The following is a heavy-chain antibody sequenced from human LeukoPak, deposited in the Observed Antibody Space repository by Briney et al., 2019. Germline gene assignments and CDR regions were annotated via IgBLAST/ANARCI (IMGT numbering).Heavy chain of an antibody. Sequence: GESLKISCKGSGYNFTSYWIGWVRPMPGKGLEWMGIIYPDDSDTKYSPSFQGQVTISADKSISTAYLQWSSLKASDTAMYYCARRGMATNPFDYWGQGTLVTVSS. V-gene: IGHV5-51*01. CDR2: IYPDDSDT. J-gene: IGHJ4*02. CDR3: ARRGMATNPFDY. CDR1: GYNFTSYW. D-gene: IGHD5-24*01.